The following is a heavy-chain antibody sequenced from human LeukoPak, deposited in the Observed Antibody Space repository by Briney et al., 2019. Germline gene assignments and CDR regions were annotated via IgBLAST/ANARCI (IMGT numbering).Heavy chain of an antibody. CDR2: MNPNGGNT. CDR3: ARDDYYGSGSYLS. D-gene: IGHD3-10*01. CDR1: GGTLSSYA. V-gene: IGHV1-8*02. Sequence: ASVKVSCKASGGTLSSYAISWVRQATGQGLEWMGWMNPNGGNTGYAQKFQGRVTMTRNTSISTAYMELSSLRSEDTAVYYCARDDYYGSGSYLSWGQGTLVTVSS. J-gene: IGHJ4*02.